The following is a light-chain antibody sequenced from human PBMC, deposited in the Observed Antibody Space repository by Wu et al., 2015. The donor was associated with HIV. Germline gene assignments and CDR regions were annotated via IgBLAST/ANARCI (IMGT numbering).Light chain of an antibody. V-gene: IGKV3-15*01. CDR1: QSVSSN. Sequence: EIVMTQSPATLSVSPGERATLSCRASQSVSSNLAWYQQTPGQAPRLLIYGASTRATGIPARFSGSGSETEFTLTISSMQSEXFAVYYCQQYNKWPPWTFGQGTKVEIK. CDR3: QQYNKWPPWT. J-gene: IGKJ1*01. CDR2: GAS.